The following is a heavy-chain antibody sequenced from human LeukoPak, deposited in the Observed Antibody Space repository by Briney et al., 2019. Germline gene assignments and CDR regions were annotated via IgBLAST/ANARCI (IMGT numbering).Heavy chain of an antibody. CDR3: ARDSFSSSWPKWFDP. Sequence: ASVKVSCKVSGYTLTELSMHWVRQAPGKGLEWMGGFDPEDGETIYAQKFQGRVTMTEDTSTDTAYMELSSLRSEDTAVYYCARDSFSSSWPKWFDPWGQGILVAVSS. CDR2: FDPEDGET. D-gene: IGHD6-13*01. CDR1: GYTLTELS. V-gene: IGHV1-24*01. J-gene: IGHJ5*02.